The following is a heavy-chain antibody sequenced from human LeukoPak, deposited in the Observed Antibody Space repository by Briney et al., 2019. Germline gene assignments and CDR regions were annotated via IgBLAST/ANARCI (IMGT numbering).Heavy chain of an antibody. CDR1: GGSISSGGYS. J-gene: IGHJ4*02. Sequence: PSETLSLTCAVSGGSISSGGYSWSWIRQPPGKGLEWIGYIYHSGSTYYNPSLKSRVTISVDGSKNQFSLKLSSVTAADTAVYYCASLSIAAAPDYWGQGTLVTVSS. CDR3: ASLSIAAAPDY. D-gene: IGHD6-13*01. CDR2: IYHSGST. V-gene: IGHV4-30-2*01.